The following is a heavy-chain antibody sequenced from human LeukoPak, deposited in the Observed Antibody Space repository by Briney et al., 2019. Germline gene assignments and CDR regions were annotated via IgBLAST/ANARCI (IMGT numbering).Heavy chain of an antibody. CDR2: INPNSGGT. D-gene: IGHD2-15*01. Sequence: GASVKVSCKASRYTFTGYYMHSVRQAPGQELEWMGWINPNSGGTNYAQKFQGRVTMTRDTSISTAYMELSRLRSADAAVYYCARGLGYCSGGSCFTLDYWGQGPLVTVSS. CDR1: RYTFTGYY. J-gene: IGHJ4*02. V-gene: IGHV1-2*02. CDR3: ARGLGYCSGGSCFTLDY.